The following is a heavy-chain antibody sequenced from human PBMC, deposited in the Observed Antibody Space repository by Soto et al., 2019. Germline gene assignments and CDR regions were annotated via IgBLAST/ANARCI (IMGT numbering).Heavy chain of an antibody. D-gene: IGHD3-10*01. CDR2: ISTRSDYI. CDR1: GFIFSSYS. J-gene: IGHJ4*02. V-gene: IGHV3-21*06. CDR3: ARVSGTLERYSDLDY. Sequence: EVQLVESGGGLVKPGGSLRLSCAASGFIFSSYSMNWVRQAPGKGLEWVSSISTRSDYIYFADSMRGRLTISRDNAQNSLSLHMNTLRAEDTAVYHCARVSGTLERYSDLDYWGQGTLVAVSS.